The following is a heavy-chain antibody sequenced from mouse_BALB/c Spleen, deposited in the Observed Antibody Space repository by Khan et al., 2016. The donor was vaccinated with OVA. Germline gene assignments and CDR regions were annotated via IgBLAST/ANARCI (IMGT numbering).Heavy chain of an antibody. D-gene: IGHD3-1*01. CDR1: GYAFTSYL. Sequence: QIQLVQSGAELVGPGTSVKVSCKASGYAFTSYLIEWVNQRPGQGLEWIGLINPGNGITNYNEKFRGKATLTADKSSTTSYMQFSSLTSVDSAVYFGARSQLGRRLDYWGQGTTLTVSS. CDR3: ARSQLGRRLDY. CDR2: INPGNGIT. V-gene: IGHV1-54*03. J-gene: IGHJ2*01.